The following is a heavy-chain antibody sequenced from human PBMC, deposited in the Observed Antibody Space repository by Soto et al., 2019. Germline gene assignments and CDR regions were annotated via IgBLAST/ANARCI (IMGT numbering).Heavy chain of an antibody. Sequence: ASVKVSCKVSGYTLTELSMHWVRQAPGKGLEWMGGFDPEDGETIYAQKFQGRVTMTEDTSTDTAYMELSSLRSEDTAVYYCATEWGSSTTTTYYFDYWGQGTLVTVSS. J-gene: IGHJ4*02. V-gene: IGHV1-24*01. CDR3: ATEWGSSTTTTYYFDY. D-gene: IGHD6-6*01. CDR1: GYTLTELS. CDR2: FDPEDGET.